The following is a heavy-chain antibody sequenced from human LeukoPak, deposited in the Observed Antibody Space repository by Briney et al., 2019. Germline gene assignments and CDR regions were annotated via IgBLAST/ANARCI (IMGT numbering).Heavy chain of an antibody. CDR1: GGTFSSYA. J-gene: IGHJ6*03. CDR3: ASCGYYYGSXRAYYYYMDV. CDR2: IIPIFGTA. V-gene: IGHV1-69*05. D-gene: IGHD3-10*01. Sequence: ASVKVSCKASGGTFSSYAISWVRQAPGQGLEWMGGIIPIFGTANYAQKFQGRVTITTDESTSTAYMELSSLRSEDTAVYYCASCGYYYGSXRAYYYYMDVWGKGTTVTVSS.